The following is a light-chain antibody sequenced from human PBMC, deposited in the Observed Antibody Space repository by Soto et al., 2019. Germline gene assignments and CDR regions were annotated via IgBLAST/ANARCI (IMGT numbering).Light chain of an antibody. CDR1: SSDVGSYNL. CDR3: CSYAGSSSVV. J-gene: IGLJ2*01. CDR2: KVS. V-gene: IGLV2-23*02. Sequence: QSALTQPASVSRSPGQSITISRTGTSSDVGSYNLVSWYQQHPGKAPKLMIYKVSKRPSGVSNRFSGSKSGNTASLTISGLQAEDEADYYCCSYAGSSSVVFGGGTKLTVL.